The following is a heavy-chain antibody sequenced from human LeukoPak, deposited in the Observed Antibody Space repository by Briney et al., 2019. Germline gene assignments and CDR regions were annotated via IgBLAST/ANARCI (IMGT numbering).Heavy chain of an antibody. J-gene: IGHJ4*02. D-gene: IGHD3-22*01. CDR2: ISGSGGST. CDR1: GFTFSSYA. CDR3: AKDPVYYDSSGYGYFDY. Sequence: GGSLRLSCAASGFTFSSYAMSWVRQAPGKGLEWVSAISGSGGSTYYADSVKGRFTISRDNSKNMLYLQMNSLRAEDTAVYYCAKDPVYYDSSGYGYFDYWGQGTLVTVSS. V-gene: IGHV3-23*01.